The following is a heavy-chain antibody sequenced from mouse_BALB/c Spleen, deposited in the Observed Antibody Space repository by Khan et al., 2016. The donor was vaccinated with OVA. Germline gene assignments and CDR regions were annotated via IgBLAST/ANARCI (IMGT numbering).Heavy chain of an antibody. CDR3: ARSAI. Sequence: VQLKESGGGIVQPGGSVKRSCAASRFTISSYGMYSVRQTPDKGLELVATIDSNGGNTDYPDSFKRRFTFSGDNSNNTAYLQMSSLKSEDTAMYYCARSAIWGQGTTLTVSS. CDR2: IDSNGGNT. D-gene: IGHD2-12*01. CDR1: RFTISSYG. V-gene: IGHV5-6-3*01. J-gene: IGHJ2*01.